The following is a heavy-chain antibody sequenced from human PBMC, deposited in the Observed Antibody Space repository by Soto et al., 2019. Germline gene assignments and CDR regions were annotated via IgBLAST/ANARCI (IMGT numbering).Heavy chain of an antibody. J-gene: IGHJ6*02. CDR2: INPNSGGT. CDR3: ARGKGWSGYYYYYGMDV. D-gene: IGHD3-3*01. CDR1: GYTFTGYY. Sequence: ASVKVSCKASGYTFTGYYMHWVRQAPGQGLEWMGWINPNSGGTNYAQKFQGRVTMTRDTSISTAYMELSRLRSDDTAVYYCARGKGWSGYYYYYGMDVWGQGTTVTVSS. V-gene: IGHV1-2*02.